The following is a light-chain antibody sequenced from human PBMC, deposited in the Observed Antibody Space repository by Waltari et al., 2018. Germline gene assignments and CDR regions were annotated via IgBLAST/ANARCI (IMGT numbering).Light chain of an antibody. CDR3: QTGGHGTWV. CDR2: VNSDGTH. Sequence: QLLPTQSPSASASLGASVKLPFTLSSGPSSSVIAWFHQQPEKGPRYSMKVNSDGTHSKGDEIPDRFSGSSSGTERYLTISSRQAEDEADYYCQTGGHGTWVFGGGTKLTVL. V-gene: IGLV4-69*01. J-gene: IGLJ3*02. CDR1: SGPSSSV.